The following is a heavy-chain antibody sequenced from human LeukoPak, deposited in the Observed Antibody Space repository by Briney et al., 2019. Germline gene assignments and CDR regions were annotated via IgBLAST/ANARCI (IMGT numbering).Heavy chain of an antibody. Sequence: SETLSHTCAVYGGSFSGYYWSWIRQPPGKGLEGIGEINHSGSTNYNPSLKSRVTISVDTSKNQFSLKLSSVTAADTAVYYCARVTDYGDSTPDYWGQGTLVTVSS. D-gene: IGHD4-17*01. J-gene: IGHJ4*02. CDR1: GGSFSGYY. CDR3: ARVTDYGDSTPDY. V-gene: IGHV4-34*01. CDR2: INHSGST.